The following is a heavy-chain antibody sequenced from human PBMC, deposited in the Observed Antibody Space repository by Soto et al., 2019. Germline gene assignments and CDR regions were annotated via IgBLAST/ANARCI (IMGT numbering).Heavy chain of an antibody. V-gene: IGHV2-5*02. J-gene: IGHJ2*01. CDR2: IYWDDDK. D-gene: IGHD2-21*02. Sequence: QITLKESGPKLVKPTPTLTLTCTFSGFSLSTSGVGVGWIRQPPGKALEWLALIYWDDDKRYSQSLKSRLTITKDTSKNQVVLTMTNMDPVDTATYYCAHSQRAHIVVVTATSHWYFDLWGRGTLVTVSS. CDR1: GFSLSTSGVG. CDR3: AHSQRAHIVVVTATSHWYFDL.